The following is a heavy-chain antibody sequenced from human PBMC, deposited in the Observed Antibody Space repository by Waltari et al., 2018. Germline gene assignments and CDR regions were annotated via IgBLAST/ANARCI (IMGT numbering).Heavy chain of an antibody. Sequence: EVQLVESGGGLVKPGGSLRLSCAASGFTFSSYSMNWVRQAPGKGLEWVSSISSSSSYIYYADSVKGRFTISRDNAKNSLYLQMNSLRAEDTAVYYCARETYCSSTSCWGDWFDPWGQGTLVTVSS. J-gene: IGHJ5*02. CDR3: ARETYCSSTSCWGDWFDP. CDR1: GFTFSSYS. D-gene: IGHD2-2*01. CDR2: ISSSSSYI. V-gene: IGHV3-21*01.